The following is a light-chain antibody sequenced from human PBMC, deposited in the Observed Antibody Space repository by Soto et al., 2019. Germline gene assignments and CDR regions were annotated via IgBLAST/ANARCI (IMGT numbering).Light chain of an antibody. Sequence: EIVLTQSPGSLSLSPGQRATLSCRASQSVDTTFFAWYQKKPGQAPRLLIQGASKRATGIPDRFSGSGSGTDFPLIISRLEPEDFAVYYCQPYMSSVTFGQGTKVEIK. CDR3: QPYMSSVT. CDR1: QSVDTTF. CDR2: GAS. J-gene: IGKJ1*01. V-gene: IGKV3-20*01.